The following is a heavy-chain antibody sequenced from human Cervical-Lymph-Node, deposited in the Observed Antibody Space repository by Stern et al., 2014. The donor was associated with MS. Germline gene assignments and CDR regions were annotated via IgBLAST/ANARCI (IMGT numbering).Heavy chain of an antibody. V-gene: IGHV1-2*02. CDR2: ISPKNGDT. J-gene: IGHJ6*02. Sequence: VQLVESGAEVKKPGASVQVSCKPSGFTFSNYYVHWLRQAPGQRPEWMGRISPKNGDTNYAPKFQGRVTMTRETSVGLVSLGMTRLSLDDTAIYYCAENMDVWGQGTTVTVSS. CDR1: GFTFSNYY. CDR3: AENMDV.